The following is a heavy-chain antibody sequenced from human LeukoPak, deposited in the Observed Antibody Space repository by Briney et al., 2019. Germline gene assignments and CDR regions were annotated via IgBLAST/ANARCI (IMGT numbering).Heavy chain of an antibody. D-gene: IGHD3-3*01. V-gene: IGHV4-34*01. J-gene: IGHJ4*02. CDR3: ARTTVPYDFWSGYFDY. Sequence: SETLSLTCAVYGGSFSGYYWSWIRQPPGKGLEWIGEINHSGSTNYNPSLKSRVTISVDTSKNQFSLKLSSVTAADTAVYYCARTTVPYDFWSGYFDYWGQGTLVTVSS. CDR2: INHSGST. CDR1: GGSFSGYY.